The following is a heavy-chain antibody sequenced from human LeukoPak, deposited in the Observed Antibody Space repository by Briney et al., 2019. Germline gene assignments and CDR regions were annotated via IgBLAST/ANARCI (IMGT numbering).Heavy chain of an antibody. D-gene: IGHD3-22*01. Sequence: SVKLSCKASGGTFSSYAISWVRQAPGQGLEWMGGVIPIFGTANYAQKFQGRVTITADESTSTAYMELSSLRSEDTAVYYCARVAFKNYYDSSGNFDYWGQGTLVTVSS. V-gene: IGHV1-69*01. CDR3: ARVAFKNYYDSSGNFDY. J-gene: IGHJ4*02. CDR1: GGTFSSYA. CDR2: VIPIFGTA.